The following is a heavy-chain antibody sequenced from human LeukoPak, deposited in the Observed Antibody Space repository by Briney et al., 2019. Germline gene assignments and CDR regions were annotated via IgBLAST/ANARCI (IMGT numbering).Heavy chain of an antibody. CDR3: ARHEDFWDGYQNTY. V-gene: IGHV3-11*01. Sequence: GGSLRLSCAASGFTLSAYYMSWIRQPPGKGLEWISYISSTGRSIYYADSVKGRFTTSRDNAKNSLLLEVKSLTAEDTAVYYCARHEDFWDGYQNTYWGPGTLVTVSS. J-gene: IGHJ1*01. CDR2: ISSTGRSI. CDR1: GFTLSAYY. D-gene: IGHD3-3*01.